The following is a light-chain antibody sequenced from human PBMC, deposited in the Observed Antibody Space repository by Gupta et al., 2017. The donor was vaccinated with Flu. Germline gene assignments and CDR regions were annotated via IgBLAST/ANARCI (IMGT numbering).Light chain of an antibody. V-gene: IGKV3-11*01. CDR1: HNIDRQ. Sequence: EIVLTQSPATLSLSPGETATLSCRVSHNIDRQLAWYQQRPGQPPRLLIFDASNRATGIPARFSGSGSGTDFTLTVSSLESDDFGLYYCQQRYNWPLSFGGGTKVEIK. CDR2: DAS. J-gene: IGKJ4*01. CDR3: QQRYNWPLS.